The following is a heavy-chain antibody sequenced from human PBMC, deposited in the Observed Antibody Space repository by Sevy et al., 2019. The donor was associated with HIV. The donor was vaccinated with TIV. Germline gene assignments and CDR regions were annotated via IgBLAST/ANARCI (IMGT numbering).Heavy chain of an antibody. CDR3: TKDVVATPNYYSGMDV. Sequence: ASLKVSCKASGYTFTTYYMHWVRHAPGQGLEWMGIINPSGGGTSYAQKFQGRVTMTRDTSTSTVYLELSSLRSEDTAVYYCTKDVVATPNYYSGMDVWGQGTTVTVSS. V-gene: IGHV1-46*03. J-gene: IGHJ6*02. D-gene: IGHD2-15*01. CDR2: INPSGGGT. CDR1: GYTFTTYY.